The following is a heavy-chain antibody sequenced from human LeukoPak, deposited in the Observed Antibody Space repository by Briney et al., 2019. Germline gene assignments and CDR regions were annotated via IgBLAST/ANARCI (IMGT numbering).Heavy chain of an antibody. CDR1: GFTFGSYA. J-gene: IGHJ4*02. Sequence: GGSLRLSCAASGFTFGSYAMSWVRQAPGKGLEWVSAISGSGGSTYYADSVKGRFTISRDSSKDTLYLQMNSLRAEDTAVYYCAKKRTPGYDSSPYLFDCWGQGAPITVSS. CDR2: ISGSGGST. CDR3: AKKRTPGYDSSPYLFDC. D-gene: IGHD3-22*01. V-gene: IGHV3-23*01.